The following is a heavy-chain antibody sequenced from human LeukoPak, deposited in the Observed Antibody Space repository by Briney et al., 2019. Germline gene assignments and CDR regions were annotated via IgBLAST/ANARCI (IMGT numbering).Heavy chain of an antibody. CDR2: IWYDGSNK. J-gene: IGHJ4*02. D-gene: IGHD6-19*01. Sequence: PGGSLRLSCAASGFTFSSYGMHWVRQAPGKGLEWVAVIWYDGSNKYYADSVKGRFTISRDNSKNTLYLQMNSLRAEDTAVYYCARDYGIAVAGTDYWGQGTLVTVSS. CDR1: GFTFSSYG. CDR3: ARDYGIAVAGTDY. V-gene: IGHV3-33*08.